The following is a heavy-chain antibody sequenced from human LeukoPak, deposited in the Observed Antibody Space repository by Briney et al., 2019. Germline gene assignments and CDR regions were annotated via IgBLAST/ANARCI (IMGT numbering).Heavy chain of an antibody. CDR2: ITHSGST. CDR1: GGSFSGYY. CDR3: ARSYYDSSGYFYFDY. J-gene: IGHJ4*02. Sequence: SETLSLTCAVYGGSFSGYYWSWIRQPPGKGLEWIGEITHSGSTNYNPSLKSRVTISVDTSKNQFSLKLSSVTAADTAMYYCARSYYDSSGYFYFDYWGQGTLVSVST. D-gene: IGHD3-22*01. V-gene: IGHV4-34*01.